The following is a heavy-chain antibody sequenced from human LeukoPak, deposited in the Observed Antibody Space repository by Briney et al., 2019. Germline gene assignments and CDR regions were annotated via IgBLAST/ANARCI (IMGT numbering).Heavy chain of an antibody. D-gene: IGHD7-27*01. J-gene: IGHJ4*02. CDR1: GYTFTSYY. CDR3: ALITGDPTEDY. CDR2: INPSGGST. V-gene: IGHV1-46*01. Sequence: ASVKVSCKASGYTFTSYYMHWVRQAPGQGLEWMGIINPSGGSTSYAQKFQGRVTMTRDTSTSTDYMELSSLRSEDTAVYYCALITGDPTEDYWGQGTLVTVSS.